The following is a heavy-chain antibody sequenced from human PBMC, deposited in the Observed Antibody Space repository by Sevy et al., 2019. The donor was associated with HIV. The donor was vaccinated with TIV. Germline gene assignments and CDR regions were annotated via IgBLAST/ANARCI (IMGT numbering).Heavy chain of an antibody. D-gene: IGHD3-10*01. J-gene: IGHJ4*02. CDR3: AKLPSTVMFREKGY. CDR1: GFTFTNYA. V-gene: IGHV3-23*01. CDR2: ISDSGDTT. Sequence: GGSLRLSCAASGFTFTNYAMNWVRQAPGKGLEWVSGISDSGDTTHYAASVKGRLTIARDNSKNTVSLQMSSLRAEDTAIYYCAKLPSTVMFREKGYWGQGTRVTVSS.